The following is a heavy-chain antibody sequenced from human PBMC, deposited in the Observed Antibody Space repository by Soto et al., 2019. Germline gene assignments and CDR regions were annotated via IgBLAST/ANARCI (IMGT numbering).Heavy chain of an antibody. D-gene: IGHD3-22*01. Sequence: SETLSLTCTVSGGSISSGGYYWSWIRQHPGKGLEWIGYIYYSGSTYYNPSLKSRVTISVDTSKNQFSLKLSSVTAADTAVYYCARGYYYDSSGYAGGGWFDPWGQGTLVTVSS. CDR1: GGSISSGGYY. CDR3: ARGYYYDSSGYAGGGWFDP. J-gene: IGHJ5*02. CDR2: IYYSGST. V-gene: IGHV4-31*03.